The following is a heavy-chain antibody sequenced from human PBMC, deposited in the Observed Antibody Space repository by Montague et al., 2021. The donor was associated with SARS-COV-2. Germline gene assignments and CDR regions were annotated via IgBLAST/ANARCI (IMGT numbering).Heavy chain of an antibody. CDR2: INHSGST. V-gene: IGHV4-34*01. J-gene: IGHJ4*02. CDR1: GGSFSVYY. CDR3: VVVVPAMRPRSDY. Sequence: SETLSLTCAVYGGSFSVYYWSWIRQPPGKGLEWIGEINHSGSTNXXPSLKSRVTISSDTSKNQFSPKLNSVTAADTAVYFCVVVVPAMRPRSDYWGQGTLVTVSS. D-gene: IGHD2-21*02.